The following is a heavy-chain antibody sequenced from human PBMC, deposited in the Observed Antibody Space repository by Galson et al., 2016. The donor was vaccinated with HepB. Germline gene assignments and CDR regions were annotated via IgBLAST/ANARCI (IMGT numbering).Heavy chain of an antibody. Sequence: TLSLTCIVSGDSISSGSSYWSWLRQRPGKGLEWIGYIYYSGNTYYNPSLKSRVAISVDTSKNQFSLMLSSVTAADTAVYYCARKGAWNRHDYWGQGTLVIVSS. V-gene: IGHV4-31*03. CDR3: ARKGAWNRHDY. J-gene: IGHJ4*02. CDR1: GDSISSGSSY. CDR2: IYYSGNT. D-gene: IGHD1-1*01.